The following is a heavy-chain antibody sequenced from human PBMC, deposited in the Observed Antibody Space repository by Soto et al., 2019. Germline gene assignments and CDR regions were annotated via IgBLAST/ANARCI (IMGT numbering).Heavy chain of an antibody. D-gene: IGHD6-19*01. CDR3: ARVDRGSGWYRGAFDI. J-gene: IGHJ3*02. CDR1: GFTFSSYW. V-gene: IGHV3-7*03. Sequence: HPGGSLRLSCAASGFTFSSYWMSWVRQAPGKGLEWVANIKQDGSEKYYVDSVKGRFTISRDNAKNSLYLQMNSPRAEDTAVYYCARVDRGSGWYRGAFDIWGQGTMVTVSS. CDR2: IKQDGSEK.